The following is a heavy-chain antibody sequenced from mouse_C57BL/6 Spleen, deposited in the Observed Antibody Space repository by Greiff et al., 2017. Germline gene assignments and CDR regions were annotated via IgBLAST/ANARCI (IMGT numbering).Heavy chain of an antibody. CDR1: GYAFSSYW. CDR2: IYPGDGDT. D-gene: IGHD2-2*01. J-gene: IGHJ3*01. Sequence: VQLQESGAELVKPGASVKISCKASGYAFSSYWMNWVKQRPGKGLEWIGQIYPGDGDTNYNGKFKGKATLTADKSSSTAYMQLSSLTSEDSAVYFCARGGVYGNDGAYWGQGTLVTVSA. CDR3: ARGGVYGNDGAY. V-gene: IGHV1-80*01.